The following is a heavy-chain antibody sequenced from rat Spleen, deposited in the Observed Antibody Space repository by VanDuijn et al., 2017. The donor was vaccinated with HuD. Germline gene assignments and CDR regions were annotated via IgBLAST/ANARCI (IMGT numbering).Heavy chain of an antibody. J-gene: IGHJ2*01. Sequence: QVQLKESGPGLVQPSQTLSLTCPVSGFALTSYDVHWVRQPPGKGLEWMGGIWGDGGTAYNSALKSRLSISRDTSKNHIFLKMNSLQSEDTATYHCARAPLRSGFYYIEYWGHGVMVTVSS. D-gene: IGHD1-11*01. CDR1: GFALTSYD. CDR2: IWGDGGT. CDR3: ARAPLRSGFYYIEY. V-gene: IGHV2-32*01.